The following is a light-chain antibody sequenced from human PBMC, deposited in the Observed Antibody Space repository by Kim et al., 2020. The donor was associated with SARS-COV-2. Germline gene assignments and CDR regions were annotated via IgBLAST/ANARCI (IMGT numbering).Light chain of an antibody. CDR2: QDI. V-gene: IGLV3-1*01. Sequence: VSPGPTASITCSGDKLGDKYACWYQQNPGQSPVLVIYQDIIRPSGIPERFSGSNSGNTATLTISGTQALDEADYYCQAWDSSTAVFGGGTQLTVL. J-gene: IGLJ2*01. CDR1: KLGDKY. CDR3: QAWDSSTAV.